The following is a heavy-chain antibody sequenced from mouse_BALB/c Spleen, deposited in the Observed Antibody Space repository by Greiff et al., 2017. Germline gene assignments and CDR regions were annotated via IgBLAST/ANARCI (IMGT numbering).Heavy chain of an antibody. D-gene: IGHD2-3*01. CDR3: ARDDGYFYFDY. Sequence: EVQVVESGGDLVKPGGSLKLSCAASGFTFSSYGMSWIRQTPDKRLELVATINSNGGSTYYPDSVKGRFTISRDNAKNTLYLQMSSLKSEDTAMYYCARDDGYFYFDYWGQGTTLTVSS. J-gene: IGHJ2*01. CDR2: INSNGGST. V-gene: IGHV5-6-3*01. CDR1: GFTFSSYG.